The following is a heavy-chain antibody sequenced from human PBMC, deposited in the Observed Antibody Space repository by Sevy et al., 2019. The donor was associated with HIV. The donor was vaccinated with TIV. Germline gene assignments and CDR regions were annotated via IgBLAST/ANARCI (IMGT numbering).Heavy chain of an antibody. CDR3: AREGMSGGYSYGYYYYYGMDV. D-gene: IGHD5-18*01. J-gene: IGHJ6*02. CDR1: GFTFSSYD. V-gene: IGHV3-13*01. Sequence: GGSLRLSCAASGFTFSSYDMHWVRQATGKGLEWVSAIGTAGDTYYPGSVKGRFTIARENAKNSWYLQMNSLRAGDTAVYYCAREGMSGGYSYGYYYYYGMDVWGQGTTVTVSS. CDR2: IGTAGDT.